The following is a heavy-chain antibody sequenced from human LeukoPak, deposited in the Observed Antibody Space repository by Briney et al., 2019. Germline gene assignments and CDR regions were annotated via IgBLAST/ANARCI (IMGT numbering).Heavy chain of an antibody. J-gene: IGHJ4*02. CDR1: RGSIRSTNYY. D-gene: IGHD3-10*01. V-gene: IGHV4-39*01. CDR2: IYYSGST. CDR3: ARLWFGSPPQYYFDY. Sequence: SETLSLTCTVSRGSIRSTNYYWGWVRQPPGKGLEYIGTIYYSGSTYYNPSLKSRVTISVDTSKNQFSLKLSSVTAADTAVYYCARLWFGSPPQYYFDYWGQGALVTVSS.